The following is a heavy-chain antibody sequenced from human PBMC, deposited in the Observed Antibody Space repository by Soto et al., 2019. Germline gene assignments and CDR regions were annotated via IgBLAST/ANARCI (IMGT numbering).Heavy chain of an antibody. V-gene: IGHV3-21*01. J-gene: IGHJ3*01. Sequence: GGSLRLSCAASGFTFSTYTLNWVRQAPGKGLEWVSPISTSGDSTYYEDSLRGRFTISRDNARASLYLQMDSLRVEDTAMYYCTRDGGPLWGRGTMVTVSS. CDR3: TRDGGPL. D-gene: IGHD3-3*01. CDR2: ISTSGDST. CDR1: GFTFSTYT.